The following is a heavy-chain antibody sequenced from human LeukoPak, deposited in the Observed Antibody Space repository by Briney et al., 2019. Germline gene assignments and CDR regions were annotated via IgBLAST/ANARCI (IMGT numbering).Heavy chain of an antibody. CDR1: GGSISSSSYY. CDR2: IYHSGST. J-gene: IGHJ3*02. Sequence: SETLSLTCTVSGGSISSSSYYWGWIRQPPGKGLEWIGSIYHSGSTYYNPSLKSRVTISVDTSKNQFSLKLSSVTAADTAVYYCARGGSRIQLWFSGAFDIWGQGTMVTVSS. CDR3: ARGGSRIQLWFSGAFDI. D-gene: IGHD5-18*01. V-gene: IGHV4-39*07.